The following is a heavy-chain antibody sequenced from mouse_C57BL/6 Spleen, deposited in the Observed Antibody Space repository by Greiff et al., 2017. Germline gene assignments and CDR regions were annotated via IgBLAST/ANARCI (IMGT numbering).Heavy chain of an antibody. CDR2: IWTGGGT. Sequence: VKLMESGPGLVAPSQSLSITCTVSGFSFTSYAISWVRQPPGKGLEWLGVIWTGGGTNYNSALKSRLSISKDNSKSQVFLKMNSLQTEDTARYNCAGGSREGDFDYWGKGTTLTVSS. J-gene: IGHJ2*01. D-gene: IGHD1-1*01. CDR1: GFSFTSYA. V-gene: IGHV2-9-1*01. CDR3: AGGSREGDFDY.